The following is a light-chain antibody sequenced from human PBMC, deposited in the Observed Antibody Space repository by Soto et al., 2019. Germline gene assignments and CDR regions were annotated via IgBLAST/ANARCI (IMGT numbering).Light chain of an antibody. CDR2: DAS. CDR3: QQRSNWPLT. J-gene: IGKJ4*01. V-gene: IGKV3-11*01. CDR1: QSVSSY. Sequence: EIVLTQSQATLSLSPGERATLSCRASQSVSSYLAWYQQKPGQAPRLLIYDASNRATGVPARFSGSGSGTDFTLTISSLEPEDFAVYYCQQRSNWPLTFGGGTKVEIQ.